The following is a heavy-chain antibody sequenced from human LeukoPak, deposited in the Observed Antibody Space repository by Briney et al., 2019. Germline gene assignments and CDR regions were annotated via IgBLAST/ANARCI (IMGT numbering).Heavy chain of an antibody. CDR3: ARDGGNYYDSSGYTYFDY. CDR1: GFPFIDYY. CDR2: ISSSGSTI. Sequence: GSLSLSCAASGFPFIDYYMRWIRQAPGKGLEWVSYISSSGSTIYYADSVKGRFTISRDNAKNSLYLQMNSLRAEDTAVYYCARDGGNYYDSSGYTYFDYWGQGTLVTVAS. J-gene: IGHJ4*02. D-gene: IGHD3-22*01. V-gene: IGHV3-11*04.